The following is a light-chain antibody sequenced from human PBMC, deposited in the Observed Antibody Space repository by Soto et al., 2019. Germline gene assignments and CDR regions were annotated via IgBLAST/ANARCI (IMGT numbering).Light chain of an antibody. CDR3: QQYNSYS. J-gene: IGKJ1*01. V-gene: IGKV1-39*01. Sequence: DIQMTQSPSSLSASVGDRVTITCRASQSMSNYLNWYQQKPGKAPKLLIYAASSLQSGVPSRFSGSGSGTEFTLTISSLQPDDFATYYCQQYNSYSFGQGTKVDIK. CDR1: QSMSNY. CDR2: AAS.